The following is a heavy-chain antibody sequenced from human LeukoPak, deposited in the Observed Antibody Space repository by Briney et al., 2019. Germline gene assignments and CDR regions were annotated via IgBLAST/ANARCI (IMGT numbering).Heavy chain of an antibody. D-gene: IGHD4-17*01. CDR3: ARGYDYGDYVGDFDY. CDR1: GGSISTYY. Sequence: SETLSLTCTVSGGSISTYYWSWIRQSAGKGLEWIGRIYTSGATNYNPSLKSRVTMSVDTSKNQFSLKLRSVTDADTAVYYCARGYDYGDYVGDFDYWGQGTLVTVSS. J-gene: IGHJ4*02. V-gene: IGHV4-4*07. CDR2: IYTSGAT.